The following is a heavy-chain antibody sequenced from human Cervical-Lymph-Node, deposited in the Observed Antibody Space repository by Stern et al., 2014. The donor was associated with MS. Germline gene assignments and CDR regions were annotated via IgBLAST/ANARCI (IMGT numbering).Heavy chain of an antibody. D-gene: IGHD2-15*01. V-gene: IGHV3-23*04. CDR2: ISRGGVSI. CDR3: AKDRFCGGGACSWSYFDY. Sequence: EVQLVESGGGLVQPGGALRLSCAAAGFTFSTYTMSWVRQAPGKGLEWVAGISRGGVSIHYADSVKGRFTISRDNSRNTVFLQMSSLRVDDSAIYYCAKDRFCGGGACSWSYFDYWGQGSLVTVAS. J-gene: IGHJ4*02. CDR1: GFTFSTYT.